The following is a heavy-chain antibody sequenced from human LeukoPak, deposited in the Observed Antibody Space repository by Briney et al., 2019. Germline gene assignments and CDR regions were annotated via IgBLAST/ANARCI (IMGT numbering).Heavy chain of an antibody. J-gene: IGHJ3*02. CDR3: ARDLGYCSGGSCYPVAFDI. D-gene: IGHD2-15*01. V-gene: IGHV3-33*01. CDR2: IWYDGSNK. Sequence: GGSLRLSCAASGFTFSSYGMHWVRQAPGKGREWVAVIWYDGSNKYYADSEKGRFTISRDNSKNTLYLQMNSLRAEDTAVYYCARDLGYCSGGSCYPVAFDIWGQGTMVTVSS. CDR1: GFTFSSYG.